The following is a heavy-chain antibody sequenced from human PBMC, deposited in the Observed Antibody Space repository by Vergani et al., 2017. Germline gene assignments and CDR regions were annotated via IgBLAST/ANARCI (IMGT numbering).Heavy chain of an antibody. D-gene: IGHD3-10*01. J-gene: IGHJ4*02. CDR2: VHRNGNT. Sequence: QVDLQESGPGLVKSSETLSLNCAVSGYSVGSGYYWGWIRQPPGRGVEWIGCVHRNGNTYYTSSLRSRATIARDTSKNQFSLRLTSVTAADTAVYYGARQNPYGSAHVDFWGRGVLVTVSA. CDR3: ARQNPYGSAHVDF. V-gene: IGHV4-38-2*01. CDR1: GYSVGSGYY.